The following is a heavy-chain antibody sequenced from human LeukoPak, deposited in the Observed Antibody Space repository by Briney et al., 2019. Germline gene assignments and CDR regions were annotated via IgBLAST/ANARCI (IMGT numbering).Heavy chain of an antibody. D-gene: IGHD5-18*01. CDR2: IYYSGST. Sequence: PSETLSLTCTVSGGSISNYQWSWIRQPPGKGLEWIGNIYYSGSTNYNPSLKSRVTISVDSSKNQFSLKLSSVTAADTAVYYCAKTTEGGYTYDFFYYYYMDVWGKGTTVTISS. CDR3: AKTTEGGYTYDFFYYYYMDV. CDR1: GGSISNYQ. J-gene: IGHJ6*03. V-gene: IGHV4-59*01.